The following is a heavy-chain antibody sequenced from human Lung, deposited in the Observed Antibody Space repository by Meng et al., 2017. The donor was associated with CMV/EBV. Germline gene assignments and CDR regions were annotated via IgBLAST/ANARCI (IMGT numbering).Heavy chain of an antibody. CDR1: GFTFTRYT. CDR3: ARDRVTEPPLEWPELWGENF. Sequence: GGSLRLXXAASGFTFTRYTMNWVRQAPGKGPEWVSSISSSSGYIYYADSVKGRFTISRDNATNSLFLQMRSLRAEDTAVYYCARDRVTEPPLEWPELWGENFWGQGAXVTVSS. D-gene: IGHD3-3*01. J-gene: IGHJ4*02. V-gene: IGHV3-21*01. CDR2: ISSSSGYI.